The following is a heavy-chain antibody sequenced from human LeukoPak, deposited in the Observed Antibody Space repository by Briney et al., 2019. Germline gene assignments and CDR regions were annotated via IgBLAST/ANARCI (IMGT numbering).Heavy chain of an antibody. CDR1: RVSASSKN. J-gene: IGHJ4*02. CDR3: ARVSHIGAAGILDN. V-gene: IGHV3-53*01. CDR2: MYSGGAT. D-gene: IGHD6-13*01. Sequence: QPLGSLRLSCAAPRVSASSKNMRSGRQGPEERLWWVSVMYSGGATFCADSVKGLFTIYRDDSKNTLYLQMNSLRAEDTAVYYCARVSHIGAAGILDNWGQGTLVTVSS.